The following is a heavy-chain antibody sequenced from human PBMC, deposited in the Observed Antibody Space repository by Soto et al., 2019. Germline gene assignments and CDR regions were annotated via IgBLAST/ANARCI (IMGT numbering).Heavy chain of an antibody. CDR2: MSSSSRIM. J-gene: IGHJ6*03. D-gene: IGHD1-7*01. Sequence: GGSLRLSCAGSGFTFSTYSIHWVRQAPGKGLEWISYMSSSSRIMYHADSVKGRFIVSRDNAKSSVYLQMSSLRVEDTAVYYCARVRGVTLNYHYMDVWGKGTTVTVSS. V-gene: IGHV3-48*01. CDR3: ARVRGVTLNYHYMDV. CDR1: GFTFSTYS.